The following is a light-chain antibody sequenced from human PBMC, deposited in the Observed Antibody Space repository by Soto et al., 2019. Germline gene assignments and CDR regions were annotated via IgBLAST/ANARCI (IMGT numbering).Light chain of an antibody. V-gene: IGKV3-20*01. CDR1: QRVSNNY. Sequence: LTQSTGTLSLSPGESATLSCRASQRVSNNYFAWYQQKPGQAPSLLIYGASRRATGIPDRFSGSGSGTDFTLTISRLETEDFAVYYCQQYERSPTTFGGGNKVEIK. CDR3: QQYERSPTT. J-gene: IGKJ4*01. CDR2: GAS.